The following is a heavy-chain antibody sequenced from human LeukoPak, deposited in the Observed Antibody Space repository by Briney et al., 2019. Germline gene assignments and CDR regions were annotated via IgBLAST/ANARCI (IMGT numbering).Heavy chain of an antibody. V-gene: IGHV3-23*01. J-gene: IGHJ4*02. CDR2: SSSGGST. D-gene: IGHD3-22*01. Sequence: GGSLRLSCGASGFTFSSYAMSWLRQAPGKGLEWVSASSSGGSTHYADSVKGRFTISRDNSKNTLYLQMNSLRAEDTAVYYCAKRYYYDNSGLWDYWGQGTLVTVSS. CDR1: GFTFSSYA. CDR3: AKRYYYDNSGLWDY.